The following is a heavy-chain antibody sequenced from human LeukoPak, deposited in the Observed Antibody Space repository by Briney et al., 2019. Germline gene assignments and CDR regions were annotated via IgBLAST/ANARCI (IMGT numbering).Heavy chain of an antibody. Sequence: GGSLILSCAVSGFTFIRYAMTWVRQAPGKGLEWVSSISGGGGSTYYADSVKGRFTISTDNSKDTLYLQMNSLGAEDTAVYYCAKGGQEIDSGSRYLFFDLWGRGTLVTVSS. D-gene: IGHD6-13*01. J-gene: IGHJ2*01. CDR2: ISGGGGST. V-gene: IGHV3-23*01. CDR1: GFTFIRYA. CDR3: AKGGQEIDSGSRYLFFDL.